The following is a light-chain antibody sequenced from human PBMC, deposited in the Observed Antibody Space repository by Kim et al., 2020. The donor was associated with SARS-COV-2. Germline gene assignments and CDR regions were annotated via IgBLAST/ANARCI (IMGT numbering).Light chain of an antibody. CDR1: RPKIGADFD. V-gene: IGLV1-40*01. CDR3: QSYDSSLPVV. J-gene: IGLJ2*01. CDR2: GNS. Sequence: GKRVTSPCTGGRPKIGADFDVHGYQQLPGTAPKLLIYGNSNRPSGVPDRFSGSKSGTSASLAITGLQAEDEADYYCQSYDSSLPVVFGGGTQLTVL.